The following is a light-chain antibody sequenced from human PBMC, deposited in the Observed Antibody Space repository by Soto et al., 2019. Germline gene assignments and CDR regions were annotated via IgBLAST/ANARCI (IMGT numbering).Light chain of an antibody. J-gene: IGLJ3*02. V-gene: IGLV1-44*01. CDR2: SND. Sequence: QSVLTQPPSASGTPGQRITISCSGSSSNIGSHTVNWHQQVPGTAPKLLIYSNDQRPSGVPDRFSGSKSGTSASLAISGLQSEDEADYYCAAWDGSLNAWVFGGGTKVTVL. CDR1: SSNIGSHT. CDR3: AAWDGSLNAWV.